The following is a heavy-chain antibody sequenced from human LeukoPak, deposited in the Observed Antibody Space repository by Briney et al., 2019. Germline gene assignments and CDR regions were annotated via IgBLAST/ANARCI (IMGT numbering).Heavy chain of an antibody. J-gene: IGHJ3*02. CDR1: GYTFTSYA. CDR2: INAGNGNT. D-gene: IGHD4-17*01. V-gene: IGHV1-3*01. Sequence: GASVKVSCKASGYTFTSYAMHWVRQAPGQRLEWMGWINAGNGNTKYSQKFQGRVTITGDTSASTAYMELSSLRSEDTAVYYCARRRSGDYDAFDIWGQGTMVTVSS. CDR3: ARRRSGDYDAFDI.